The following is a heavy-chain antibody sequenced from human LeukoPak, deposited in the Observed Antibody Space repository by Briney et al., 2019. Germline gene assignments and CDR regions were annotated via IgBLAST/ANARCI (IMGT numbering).Heavy chain of an antibody. CDR3: AEDHRGCSGGSCYHY. Sequence: GGSLRLSCAASGFTFSSCGMSWVRQAPGKGLEWVSAISGSGGSTYYADSVKGRFTISRDNSKNTLYLQMNSLRAEDTAVYYCAEDHRGCSGGSCYHYWGQGTLVTVSS. CDR2: ISGSGGST. D-gene: IGHD2-15*01. J-gene: IGHJ4*02. CDR1: GFTFSSCG. V-gene: IGHV3-23*01.